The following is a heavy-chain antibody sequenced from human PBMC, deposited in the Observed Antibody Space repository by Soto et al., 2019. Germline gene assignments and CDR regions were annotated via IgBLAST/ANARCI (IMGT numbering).Heavy chain of an antibody. D-gene: IGHD3-3*01. J-gene: IGHJ4*02. CDR3: ARVRGKYYFWSGYYFDY. Sequence: ASETLSLTCAVYGGSISSSNWWSWVRQPPGXGLEWIGEIYHSGSTNYNPSLKSRVTISVDKSKNQFSLKLSSVTAADTAVYYCARVRGKYYFWSGYYFDYWGQGTLVTVSS. V-gene: IGHV4-4*02. CDR2: IYHSGST. CDR1: GGSISSSNW.